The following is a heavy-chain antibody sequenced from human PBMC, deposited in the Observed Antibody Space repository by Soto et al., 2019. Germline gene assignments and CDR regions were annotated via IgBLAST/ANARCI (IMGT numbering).Heavy chain of an antibody. Sequence: ASVKVSCKASGYTFTTYGISWVRQAPGQGLEWMGLINTYNGNTNYAQILQGRVTMTTDTSTSTAYMELRSLRSDDTAVYYCARRYGGNFDYWGQGTLVTVSS. CDR3: ARRYGGNFDY. CDR2: INTYNGNT. D-gene: IGHD3-16*01. V-gene: IGHV1-18*01. CDR1: GYTFTTYG. J-gene: IGHJ4*02.